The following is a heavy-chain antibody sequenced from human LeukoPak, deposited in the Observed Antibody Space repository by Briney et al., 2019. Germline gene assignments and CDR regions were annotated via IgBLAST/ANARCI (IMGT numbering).Heavy chain of an antibody. D-gene: IGHD1-26*01. J-gene: IGHJ4*02. CDR3: ASSSIVGAIIDY. CDR2: ISSSSSYI. V-gene: IGHV3-21*01. CDR1: GFTFSSYS. Sequence: GGSLRLSCAASGFTFSSYSMNWVRQAPGKGLEWVSSISSSSSYIYYADSVKGRFTISRDNAKNSLYLQMNSLRAEDTAVYYCASSSIVGAIIDYWGQGTLVTVSS.